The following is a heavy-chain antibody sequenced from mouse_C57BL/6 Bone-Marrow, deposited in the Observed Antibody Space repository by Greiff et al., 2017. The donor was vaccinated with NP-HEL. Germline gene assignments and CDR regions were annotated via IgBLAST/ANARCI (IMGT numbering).Heavy chain of an antibody. CDR3: ARGGIYYDYAWFAY. D-gene: IGHD2-4*01. CDR1: GYAFTNYL. J-gene: IGHJ3*01. V-gene: IGHV1-54*01. Sequence: QVQLQQSGAELVRPGTSVKVSCKASGYAFTNYLIEWVKQRPGQGLEWIGVINPGSGGTNYNDKFKGKATLTADKSSSTAYMQLSSLTSEDSAVYFCARGGIYYDYAWFAYWGQGTLVTVSA. CDR2: INPGSGGT.